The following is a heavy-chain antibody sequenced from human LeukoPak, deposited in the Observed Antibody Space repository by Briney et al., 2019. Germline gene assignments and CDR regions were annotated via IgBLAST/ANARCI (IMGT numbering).Heavy chain of an antibody. CDR1: GYTFTNYY. Sequence: ASVKDSCKASGYTFTNYYMHWVRQAPGQGLEWMGWINPKSGDTNFAQKFQGRVTMTRDTSITTAYMELSRPTSDDTAVYYCARDYYGSGSFSGHWGQGTLVTVSS. CDR2: INPKSGDT. CDR3: ARDYYGSGSFSGH. J-gene: IGHJ4*02. V-gene: IGHV1-2*02. D-gene: IGHD3-10*01.